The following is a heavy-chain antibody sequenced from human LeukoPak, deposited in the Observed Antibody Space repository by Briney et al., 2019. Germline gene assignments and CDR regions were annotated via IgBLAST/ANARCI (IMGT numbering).Heavy chain of an antibody. CDR2: IIPIFGIA. CDR3: ARENYGSGRYYHDY. D-gene: IGHD3-10*01. J-gene: IGHJ4*02. V-gene: IGHV1-69*05. CDR1: GGTFSSYA. Sequence: SVKVSCKASGGTFSSYAISWVRQAPGQGRDWMGGIIPIFGIANYAQKLQGRVKIDTDESESTAYMDLSSLRSQDTTVYYCARENYGSGRYYHDYWGQGTLVTVSS.